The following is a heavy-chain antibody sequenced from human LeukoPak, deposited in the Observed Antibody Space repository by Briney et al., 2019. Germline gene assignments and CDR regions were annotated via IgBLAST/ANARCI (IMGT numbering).Heavy chain of an antibody. V-gene: IGHV3-53*05. CDR1: GFTVSNNS. CDR3: ARGHIAAAGTAFDY. J-gene: IGHJ4*02. Sequence: GGSLRLSCAASGFTVSNNSLSWVRQAPGKGLEWVSVIYSGGSTYYADSVKGRFTISRDNSKNTLYLQMNSLRAEDTAVYYCARGHIAAAGTAFDYWGQGTLVTVSS. CDR2: IYSGGST. D-gene: IGHD6-13*01.